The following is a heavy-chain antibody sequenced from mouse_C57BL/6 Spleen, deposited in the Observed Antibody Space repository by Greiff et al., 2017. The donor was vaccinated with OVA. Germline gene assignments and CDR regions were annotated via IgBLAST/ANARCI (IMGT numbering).Heavy chain of an antibody. CDR2: INPSNGGT. Sequence: VQLQQPGTELVKPGASVKLSCKASGYTFTSYWMHWVKQRPGQGLEWIGNINPSNGGTNYNEKFKSKATLTVDTSSSTAYMQLRSLTSEDSAVYYWARNEDYYGSPRFAYWGQGTLVTVSA. CDR1: GYTFTSYW. V-gene: IGHV1-53*01. D-gene: IGHD1-1*01. CDR3: ARNEDYYGSPRFAY. J-gene: IGHJ3*01.